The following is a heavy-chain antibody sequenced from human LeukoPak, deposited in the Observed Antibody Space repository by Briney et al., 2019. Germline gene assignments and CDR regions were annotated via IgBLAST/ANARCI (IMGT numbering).Heavy chain of an antibody. D-gene: IGHD3-3*01. CDR1: GVSSSSSY. V-gene: IGHV4-59*08. CDR3: ARGRPTYYDFWSGYQASRFGVYFDY. CDR2: IFYTGDS. Sequence: SETLSLTCTVPGVSSSSSYWSWIRQPPGKGLEWIGYIFYTGDSNHNPSFKSRVSISLDTSKDQISLKLYSVTAADTAVYYCARGRPTYYDFWSGYQASRFGVYFDYWGQGTLVTVSS. J-gene: IGHJ4*02.